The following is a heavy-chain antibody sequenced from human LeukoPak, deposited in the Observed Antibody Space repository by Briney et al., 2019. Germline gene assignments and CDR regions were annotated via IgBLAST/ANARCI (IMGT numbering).Heavy chain of an antibody. V-gene: IGHV3-74*01. Sequence: GGSLRLFCAASGFTLSSYWMHWVRQAPGKGLVWVSCINGDGSSTEYADSVKGRFTISRDNAKNTLYLQVNSLRAEDTAVYYCAQGGSPGAFDHWGQGTLVTVSS. D-gene: IGHD1-26*01. CDR1: GFTLSSYW. CDR3: AQGGSPGAFDH. J-gene: IGHJ4*02. CDR2: INGDGSST.